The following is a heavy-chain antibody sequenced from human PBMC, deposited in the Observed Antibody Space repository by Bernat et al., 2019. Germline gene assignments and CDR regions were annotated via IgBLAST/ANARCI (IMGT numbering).Heavy chain of an antibody. J-gene: IGHJ6*02. V-gene: IGHV3-21*01. D-gene: IGHD3-16*01. CDR3: ARDGLGLDYYYYGMDV. CDR2: ISSSSSYI. CDR1: GFTFSSYS. Sequence: EVQLVESGGGLVKPGGSLRLSCAASGFTFSSYSMNWVRQAPGKGLEWVSSISSSSSYIYYADSVKGRFTISRDNAKNSLYLQMNSLRAEDTAVYYCARDGLGLDYYYYGMDVWGQGTTVTVS.